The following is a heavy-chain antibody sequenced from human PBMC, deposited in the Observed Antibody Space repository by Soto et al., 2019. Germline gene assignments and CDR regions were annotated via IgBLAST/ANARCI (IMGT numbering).Heavy chain of an antibody. CDR3: ARDRKLIIPGNYYYYGMDV. J-gene: IGHJ6*02. D-gene: IGHD2-15*01. CDR1: GGSIRDYF. V-gene: IGHV4-59*01. CDR2: ISSSGTI. Sequence: PSETLSLTGSVSGGSIRDYFWTWIRQPPGKGLEWIGYISSSGTINYNSSLKSRVTISLDTSRNHFSLKLTSVTAADTAIYFCARDRKLIIPGNYYYYGMDVWGQGTTVTVS.